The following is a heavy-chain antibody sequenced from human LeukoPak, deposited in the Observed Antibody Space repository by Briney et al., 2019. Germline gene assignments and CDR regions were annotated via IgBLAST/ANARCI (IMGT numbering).Heavy chain of an antibody. Sequence: PGGSLRLSCAASGFTFSSYALNWVRQAPGKGLEWASGISGSGGGTYYTDSVKGRFTISRDNSKNTLYLQMNSLRAEDTAVYYCPHTTGSSDYWGQGTLVTVSS. CDR2: ISGSGGGT. V-gene: IGHV3-23*01. CDR1: GFTFSSYA. CDR3: PHTTGSSDY. J-gene: IGHJ4*02. D-gene: IGHD4-17*01.